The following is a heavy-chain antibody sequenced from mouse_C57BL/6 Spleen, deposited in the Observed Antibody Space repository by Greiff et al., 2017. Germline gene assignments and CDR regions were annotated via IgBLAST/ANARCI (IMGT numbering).Heavy chain of an antibody. CDR3: ADDGYYYAMEY. CDR1: GFTFSDYG. V-gene: IGHV5-17*01. J-gene: IGHJ4*01. Sequence: EVKLVESGGGLVKPGGSLKLSCAASGFTFSDYGMHWVRQAPEQGLEWVAYISSGSSTIYYADTVKGRFTISRDNAKNTLFLQMTSLRSEDTAMYYCADDGYYYAMEYWGQGTSVTVSS. D-gene: IGHD1-2*01. CDR2: ISSGSSTI.